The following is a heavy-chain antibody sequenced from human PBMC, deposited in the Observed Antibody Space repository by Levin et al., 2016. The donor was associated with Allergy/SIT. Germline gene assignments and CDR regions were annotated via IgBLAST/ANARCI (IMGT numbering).Heavy chain of an antibody. D-gene: IGHD3-10*01. Sequence: WIRQPPGKGLEWIGYIYYSGSTNYNPSLKSRVTISVDTSKNQFSLKLSSVTAADTAVYYCARDEGGSGSYYHNWFDPWGPGNPGHRLL. CDR2: IYYSGST. V-gene: IGHV4-59*12. J-gene: IGHJ5*02. CDR3: ARDEGGSGSYYHNWFDP.